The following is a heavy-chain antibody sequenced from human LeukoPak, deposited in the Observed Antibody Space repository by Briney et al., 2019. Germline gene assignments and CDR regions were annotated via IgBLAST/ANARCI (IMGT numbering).Heavy chain of an antibody. J-gene: IGHJ5*02. V-gene: IGHV4-30-2*01. CDR2: IYRSGST. CDR1: GGSISSGGYS. Sequence: KASQTLSLTCAVSGGSISSGGYSWSWIRQPPGKGLEWIGYIYRSGSTYYNPSLKSRVTISVDRSTNQFSLKLSSVTAADTAVYYCARAGRPGDYSSSWQPTRLDPWGQGTLVTVSS. CDR3: ARAGRPGDYSSSWQPTRLDP. D-gene: IGHD6-13*01.